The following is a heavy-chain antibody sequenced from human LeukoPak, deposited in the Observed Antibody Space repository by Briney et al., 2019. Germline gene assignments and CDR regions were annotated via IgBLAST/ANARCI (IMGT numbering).Heavy chain of an antibody. CDR2: ISPSGDIT. Sequence: PGGSLRLSCAASGFTFSNHGMNWVRQAPGKGLEWVSGISPSGDITYYADSVKGRFTISRDNSKNTLYLQMNTLRAEDTALYYCSRDSARRDGYNFDYWGQGTLVTVSS. D-gene: IGHD5-24*01. CDR1: GFTFSNHG. J-gene: IGHJ4*02. CDR3: SRDSARRDGYNFDY. V-gene: IGHV3-23*01.